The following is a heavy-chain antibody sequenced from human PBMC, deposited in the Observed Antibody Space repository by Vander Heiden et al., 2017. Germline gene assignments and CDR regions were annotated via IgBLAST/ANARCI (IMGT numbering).Heavy chain of an antibody. J-gene: IGHJ4*02. V-gene: IGHV4-39*01. D-gene: IGHD6-19*01. Sequence: QLQLQESGPGLVKPSETLSLTCTVSGGSISSSSYYWGWIRQPPGKGLEWIGSIYYSGSTYYNPSLKSRVTISVDTSKNQFSLKLSSVTAADTAVYYCARQVTGEQWLVRDFDYWGQGTLVTVSS. CDR1: GGSISSSSYY. CDR3: ARQVTGEQWLVRDFDY. CDR2: IYYSGST.